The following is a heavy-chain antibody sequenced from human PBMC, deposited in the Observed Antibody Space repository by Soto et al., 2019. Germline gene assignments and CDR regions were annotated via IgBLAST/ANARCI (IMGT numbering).Heavy chain of an antibody. D-gene: IGHD5-18*01. J-gene: IGHJ6*02. CDR2: IDPSDSYP. CDR1: GYIFSNYW. V-gene: IGHV5-10-1*01. Sequence: PGESLKISCKASGYIFSNYWIIWLRQTPGKGLEWMGTIDPSDSYPKYSPSFQGHVSISADKSIGTAYLQWSSLKASDSAMYYCARRGGNSYVVHGMDVWGQGTTVTVSS. CDR3: ARRGGNSYVVHGMDV.